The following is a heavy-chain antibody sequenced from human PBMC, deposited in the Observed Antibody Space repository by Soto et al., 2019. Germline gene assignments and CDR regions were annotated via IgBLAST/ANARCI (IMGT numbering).Heavy chain of an antibody. CDR2: ISGGGNPT. V-gene: IGHV3-23*01. J-gene: IGHJ4*02. Sequence: EVQLLESGGGLVQPGGSLRLSCAASGFTFSRFGMSWVRQAPGKGLEWVSGISGGGNPTYYSDSVKGRFTISRDSAKNTLYLQMNSLSNEAPAVYYCAKDITYDSSAYDSWGQGTLVTVSS. D-gene: IGHD3-22*01. CDR1: GFTFSRFG. CDR3: AKDITYDSSAYDS.